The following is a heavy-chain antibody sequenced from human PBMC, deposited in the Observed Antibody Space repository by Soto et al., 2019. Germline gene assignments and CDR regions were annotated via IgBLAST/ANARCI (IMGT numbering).Heavy chain of an antibody. Sequence: GGSLRFSCAASGFTFSYYYMSWIRQAPGKGLEWVSYISSSSSYTNYADSVKGRFTISRDNAKNSLYLQMNSLRAEDTAVYYCARDSGAGKDYYYYGMDVWGQGTTVTVSS. CDR3: ARDSGAGKDYYYYGMDV. V-gene: IGHV3-11*06. J-gene: IGHJ6*02. D-gene: IGHD6-19*01. CDR1: GFTFSYYY. CDR2: ISSSSSYT.